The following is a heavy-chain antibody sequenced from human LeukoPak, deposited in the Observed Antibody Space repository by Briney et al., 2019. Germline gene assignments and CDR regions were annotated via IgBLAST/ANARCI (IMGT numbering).Heavy chain of an antibody. CDR1: GGSISSGGYY. Sequence: PSETLSLTCTVSGGSISSGGYYWSWIRQPPGKGLEWIGYIYHSGSTYYNPSLKSRVTISVDTSKNQFSLKLSSVSAADTAVYYCARDRRWGTSQGFPDYWGQGTLVTVSS. V-gene: IGHV4-30-2*01. D-gene: IGHD3-16*01. CDR2: IYHSGST. J-gene: IGHJ4*02. CDR3: ARDRRWGTSQGFPDY.